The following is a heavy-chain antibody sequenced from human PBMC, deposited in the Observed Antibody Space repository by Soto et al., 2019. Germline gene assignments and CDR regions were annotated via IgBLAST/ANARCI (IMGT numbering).Heavy chain of an antibody. D-gene: IGHD2-15*01. J-gene: IGHJ3*02. CDR3: ARAQYFSGGSCYPSGNAFDI. V-gene: IGHV3-13*01. Sequence: GGSLRLSCAASGFTFSSYDMHWVRQATGKGLEWVSAIGTAGDTYYPGSVKGRFTISRENAKNSLYLQMNSLRAGDTAVYYCARAQYFSGGSCYPSGNAFDIWGQGTMVTGSS. CDR1: GFTFSSYD. CDR2: IGTAGDT.